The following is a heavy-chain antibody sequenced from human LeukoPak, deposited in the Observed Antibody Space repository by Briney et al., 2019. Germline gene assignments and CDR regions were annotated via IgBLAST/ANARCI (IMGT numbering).Heavy chain of an antibody. J-gene: IGHJ4*02. V-gene: IGHV3-30*04. CDR1: GFTFSSYA. CDR2: ISYDGSNK. D-gene: IGHD6-13*01. Sequence: GRSLRLSCASSGFTFSSYAMHWVRQAPGKGLEWVAVISYDGSNKYYADSVKGRFTISRDNSKNTLYLQMNSLRAEDTAVYYCARTLPSSWGPSFDYWGQGTLVTVSS. CDR3: ARTLPSSWGPSFDY.